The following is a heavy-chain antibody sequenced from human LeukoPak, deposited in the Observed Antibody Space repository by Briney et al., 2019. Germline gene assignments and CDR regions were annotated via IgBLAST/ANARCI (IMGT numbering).Heavy chain of an antibody. CDR3: AKDGMYFYDSSGYHHLDY. D-gene: IGHD3-22*01. CDR1: GFSFSGYG. V-gene: IGHV3-30*18. J-gene: IGHJ4*02. CDR2: ISYDGSNK. Sequence: HPGGSLRLSCAASGFSFSGYGMPWVRQAPGKGLEWVALISYDGSNKYYADSVKGRFTISRDNSKKTVYLQMNSLRAEDTAVYYCAKDGMYFYDSSGYHHLDYWGQGTLVTVSS.